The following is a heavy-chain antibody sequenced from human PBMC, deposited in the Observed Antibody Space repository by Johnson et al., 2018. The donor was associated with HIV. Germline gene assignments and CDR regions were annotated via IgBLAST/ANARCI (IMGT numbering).Heavy chain of an antibody. J-gene: IGHJ3*01. V-gene: IGHV3-64*04. Sequence: QMLLVESGGGLVQPGGSLRLSCAASGFTFSSYAMHWVLQAPGKGLEYVSAISGSGGSTYYADSVKGRFTISRDNSKNTMYMQMSRQRPEETAVYSCALTRGGSFDRWGQGTMVTVSS. CDR2: ISGSGGST. D-gene: IGHD3-16*01. CDR1: GFTFSSYA. CDR3: ALTRGGSFDR.